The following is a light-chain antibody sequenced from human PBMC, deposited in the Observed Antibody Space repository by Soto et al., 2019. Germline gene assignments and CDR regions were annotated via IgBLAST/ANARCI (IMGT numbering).Light chain of an antibody. CDR2: GDT. Sequence: QSVLTQPPSVSGAPGQTVTISCTGSSSNIGAGYDVHWYQQFPGTAPKLVIYGDTNRPSGVPDRFSGSKSGTSASLAITGLQAEDEADYYCQAYDSSLSGAVFGGGTQLTVL. CDR1: SSNIGAGYD. V-gene: IGLV1-40*01. J-gene: IGLJ7*01. CDR3: QAYDSSLSGAV.